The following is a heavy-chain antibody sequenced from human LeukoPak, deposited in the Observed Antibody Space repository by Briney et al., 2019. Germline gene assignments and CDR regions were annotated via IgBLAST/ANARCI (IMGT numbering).Heavy chain of an antibody. V-gene: IGHV3-23*01. CDR1: GFSFSGYA. D-gene: IGHD2-15*01. CDR3: AKNSEGCYFDP. CDR2: INDNAINT. Sequence: GGSLRLSCAASGFSFSGYAMSWVRQAPGKGLEWVSSINDNAINTYYADSVRGRFTIFRDNSKNTLYLQMLSLRAEDTAIYYCAKNSEGCYFDPWGQGTLVTVSS. J-gene: IGHJ5*02.